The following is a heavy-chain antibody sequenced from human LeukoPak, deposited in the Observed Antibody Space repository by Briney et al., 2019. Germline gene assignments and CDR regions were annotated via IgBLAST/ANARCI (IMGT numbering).Heavy chain of an antibody. CDR2: ISYDGSNK. Sequence: GGSLRLSCAASGFTFSSYAMHWVRQAPGKGLKWVAVISYDGSNKYYADSVKGRFTISRDNSKNTLYLQMNSLRAEDTAVYYCARSDSSGWYLRGCSDYWGQGTLVTVSS. CDR3: ARSDSSGWYLRGCSDY. CDR1: GFTFSSYA. D-gene: IGHD6-19*01. J-gene: IGHJ4*02. V-gene: IGHV3-30*04.